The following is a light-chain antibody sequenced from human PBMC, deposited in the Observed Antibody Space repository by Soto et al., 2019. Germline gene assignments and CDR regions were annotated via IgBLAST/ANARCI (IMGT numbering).Light chain of an antibody. CDR3: LQLNRYSPDT. V-gene: IGKV1-9*01. J-gene: IGKJ3*01. CDR2: AAS. CDR1: QGISSY. Sequence: DIQLTQSPSFLSASVGDRVTITCRASQGISSYLASYQQKPGKAPKLLIFAASTLQNGVPSRFSGSGSGTAFTLTVSSLPPEECASSFNLQLNRYSPDTFGPGTKVDIK.